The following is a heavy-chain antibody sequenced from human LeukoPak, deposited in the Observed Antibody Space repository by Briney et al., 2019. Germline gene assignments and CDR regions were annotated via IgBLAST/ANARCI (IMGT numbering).Heavy chain of an antibody. D-gene: IGHD3-10*01. Sequence: SETLSLTCAVYGGSFSGYYWSWIRQPPGKGLEWIGEINHSGSTNYNPSLKSRVAISVDTSKNQFSLKLSSVTAADTAVYYCARGPSRGAIVDYWGQGTLVTVSS. CDR3: ARGPSRGAIVDY. J-gene: IGHJ4*02. CDR2: INHSGST. V-gene: IGHV4-34*01. CDR1: GGSFSGYY.